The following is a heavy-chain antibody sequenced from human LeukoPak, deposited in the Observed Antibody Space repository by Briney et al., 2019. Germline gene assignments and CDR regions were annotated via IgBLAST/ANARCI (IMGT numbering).Heavy chain of an antibody. J-gene: IGHJ3*02. D-gene: IGHD2-2*01. CDR1: GGSISSGGYS. Sequence: SETLSLTCAVSGGSISSGGYSWSWIRQPPGKGLEWIGYIYHSGSTYYNPSLKSRVTISVDRSKNQFSLKLSSVTAADTAVYYCARDRSTPPYAFDIWGQGTMVTVSS. CDR3: ARDRSTPPYAFDI. CDR2: IYHSGST. V-gene: IGHV4-30-2*01.